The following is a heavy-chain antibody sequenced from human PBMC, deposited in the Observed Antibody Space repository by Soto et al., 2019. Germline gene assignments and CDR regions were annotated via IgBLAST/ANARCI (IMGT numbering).Heavy chain of an antibody. D-gene: IGHD3-22*01. J-gene: IGHJ3*02. CDR2: IIPIFGTA. Sequence: SVKVSCKASGGTFSSYAISWVRQAPGQGLEWMGGIIPIFGTANYAQKFQGRVTITADESTGTAYMELSSLRSEDTAVYYCARDRGPYDSSADDAFDIWGQGTMVTVSS. CDR3: ARDRGPYDSSADDAFDI. CDR1: GGTFSSYA. V-gene: IGHV1-69*13.